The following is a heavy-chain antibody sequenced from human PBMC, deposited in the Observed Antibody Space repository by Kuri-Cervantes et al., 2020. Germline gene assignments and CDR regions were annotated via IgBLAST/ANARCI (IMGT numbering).Heavy chain of an antibody. CDR2: IYYSGST. CDR3: ARMTLLAVAGGEYFQH. Sequence: SETLSLTCTVSGDSISSSSYYWGWIRQPPGKGLEWIGSIYYSGSTYYNPSLKSRVTISVDTSKNQFSLKLSSVTAADTAVYYCARMTLLAVAGGEYFQHWGQGTLVTVSS. J-gene: IGHJ1*01. CDR1: GDSISSSSYY. V-gene: IGHV4-39*01. D-gene: IGHD6-19*01.